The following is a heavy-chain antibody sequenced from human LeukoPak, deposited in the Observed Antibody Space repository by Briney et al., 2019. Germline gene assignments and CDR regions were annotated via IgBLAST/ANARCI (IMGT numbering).Heavy chain of an antibody. V-gene: IGHV3-30-3*01. CDR2: ISYDGSNK. D-gene: IGHD1-26*01. Sequence: GRSLRLSCAASGFTFSSYAMHWVRQAPGKGLEWVAVISYDGSNKYYADSVKGRFTISRDNSKNTLYLQMNSLRAEDTAVYYCARSYSGSYRPSYSGPFDYWGQGTLVTVSS. J-gene: IGHJ4*02. CDR1: GFTFSSYA. CDR3: ARSYSGSYRPSYSGPFDY.